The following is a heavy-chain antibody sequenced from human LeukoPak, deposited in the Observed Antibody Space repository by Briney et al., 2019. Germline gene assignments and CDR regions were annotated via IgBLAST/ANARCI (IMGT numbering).Heavy chain of an antibody. D-gene: IGHD4-17*01. CDR3: ASGRYDYGANLI. V-gene: IGHV4-34*01. J-gene: IGHJ3*02. Sequence: SETLSLTCAVYGGFLSGYSWSWVRPPPGKGLEWIGEIKHSGSSNYNAYLKSRVTISVDTSKSQCAVKLSIVTAADTAVYYCASGRYDYGANLIWGQGKMFTVSS. CDR2: IKHSGSS. CDR1: GGFLSGYS.